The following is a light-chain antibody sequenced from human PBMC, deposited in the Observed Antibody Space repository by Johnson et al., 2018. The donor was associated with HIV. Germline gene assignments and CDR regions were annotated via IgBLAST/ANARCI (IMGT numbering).Light chain of an antibody. CDR2: EDN. Sequence: QSVLTQPPSVSAAPGQRVNISCSGNISNIESYFVSWYQQLPGAAPTLLIYEDNKRPSGIPDRFSGSKSGATATLGITGLQPGDEADYYCGIWDASLTPLYVFGSGTKVT. J-gene: IGLJ1*01. V-gene: IGLV1-51*02. CDR1: ISNIESYF. CDR3: GIWDASLTPLYV.